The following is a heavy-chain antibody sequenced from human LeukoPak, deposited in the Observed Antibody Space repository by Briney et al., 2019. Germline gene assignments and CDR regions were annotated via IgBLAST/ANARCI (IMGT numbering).Heavy chain of an antibody. Sequence: GASVKVSCKASGYTFTSYDINWVRQAPGQGLEWMGWISTYNGNTNHAQKLQGRVSMTTDTSTSTAYMELRSLRSDDTALYYCARDFGYSYGYADYWGQGTLVTVSS. D-gene: IGHD5-18*01. CDR3: ARDFGYSYGYADY. J-gene: IGHJ4*02. CDR2: ISTYNGNT. V-gene: IGHV1-18*01. CDR1: GYTFTSYD.